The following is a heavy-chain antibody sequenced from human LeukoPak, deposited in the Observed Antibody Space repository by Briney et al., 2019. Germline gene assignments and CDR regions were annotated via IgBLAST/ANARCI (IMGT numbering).Heavy chain of an antibody. V-gene: IGHV4-4*07. Sequence: PSETLSLTCTVSGGSISSYYWSWIRQPAGKGLEWIGRIYTSGSTNYNPSLKSRVTMSVDTSKNQFSLKLSSVTAADTAVYYCARESHTAMVRTLSDPWGQGTLVTVSS. D-gene: IGHD5-18*01. J-gene: IGHJ5*02. CDR2: IYTSGST. CDR3: ARESHTAMVRTLSDP. CDR1: GGSISSYY.